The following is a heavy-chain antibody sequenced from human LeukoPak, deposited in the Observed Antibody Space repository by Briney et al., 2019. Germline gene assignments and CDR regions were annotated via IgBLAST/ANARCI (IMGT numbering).Heavy chain of an antibody. CDR3: ARRSSSAGNDY. Sequence: SETLSLTCAVSGGSISSGGHSWSWIRQPPGKGLEWIGYIYHSGSTYYNPSLKSRVTISVDRSKNQFSLKLSSVTAADTAVYYCARRSSSAGNDYWGQGTLVTVSS. D-gene: IGHD6-6*01. CDR2: IYHSGST. V-gene: IGHV4-30-2*01. CDR1: GGSISSGGHS. J-gene: IGHJ4*02.